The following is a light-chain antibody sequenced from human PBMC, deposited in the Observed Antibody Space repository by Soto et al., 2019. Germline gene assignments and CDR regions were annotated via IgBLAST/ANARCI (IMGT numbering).Light chain of an antibody. CDR1: VGGIAYNS. CDR2: DNN. V-gene: IGLV6-57*04. CDR3: QSYDSNTVI. Sequence: NFMLTQPHSVSESPGKTVIISCTRCVGGIAYNSVQWYQQRPGSAPTTVIYDNNQRPSGVPDRFSGSTDGSSNSASLTISGLQTEDEADYYCQSYDSNTVIFGGGTKLTVL. J-gene: IGLJ2*01.